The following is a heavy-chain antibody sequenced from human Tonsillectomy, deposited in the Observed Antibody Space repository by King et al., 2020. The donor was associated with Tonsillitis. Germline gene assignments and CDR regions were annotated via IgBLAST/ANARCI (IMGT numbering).Heavy chain of an antibody. J-gene: IGHJ4*02. D-gene: IGHD3-22*01. Sequence: QLQESGPGLVKPSETLSLTCTVSGVSMRTTYWSWLRRPAGKGLEWIGRVYASGNTYLNPSLESRVTLSIDTSKNQFSLRLSSVTAADTAVYYCARDRGDYYDSATYDPLYFDSWGQGTLVTVSS. V-gene: IGHV4-4*07. CDR2: VYASGNT. CDR3: ARDRGDYYDSATYDPLYFDS. CDR1: GVSMRTTY.